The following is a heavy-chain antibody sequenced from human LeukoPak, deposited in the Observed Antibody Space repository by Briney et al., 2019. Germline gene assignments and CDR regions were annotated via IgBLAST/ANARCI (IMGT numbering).Heavy chain of an antibody. Sequence: GGSLRLSCAASGFSVSVNYMSWVRQAPGKGLEWVSVLFASGYSKYADSVKGRFTISRDNSENTLDLHMHSLRAEDTAVYYCARKAQTGSHSGPFDIWGQGTLVTVSS. CDR2: LFASGYS. V-gene: IGHV3-66*01. J-gene: IGHJ3*02. D-gene: IGHD1-26*01. CDR1: GFSVSVNY. CDR3: ARKAQTGSHSGPFDI.